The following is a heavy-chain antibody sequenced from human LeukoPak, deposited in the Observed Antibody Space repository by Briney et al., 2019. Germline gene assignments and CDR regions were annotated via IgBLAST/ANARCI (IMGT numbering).Heavy chain of an antibody. V-gene: IGHV3-7*01. CDR2: IKQDGGDK. Sequence: GGSLRLSCAASGFTFRDYWMTWVRQAPGKGLEWVADIKQDGGDKNYVDSVKGRFTISRDNAKNSLYLQMDSLRAGDTAVYYCVRAGYTYGTLYFWGQGTLVTVSS. D-gene: IGHD5-18*01. CDR1: GFTFRDYW. CDR3: VRAGYTYGTLYF. J-gene: IGHJ4*02.